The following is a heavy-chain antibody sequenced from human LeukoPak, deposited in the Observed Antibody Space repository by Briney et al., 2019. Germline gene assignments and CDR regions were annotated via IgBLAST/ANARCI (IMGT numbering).Heavy chain of an antibody. V-gene: IGHV4-30-4*08. Sequence: PSETLSLTCTVSGGSISSGDYYWSWIRQPPGKGLEWIAYIYYSGSTYYNPSLKSRVTISVHTSKNQFSLKLSSVTAADTAVYYCARSTMIGYFDYWGQGTLVTVSS. J-gene: IGHJ4*02. CDR3: ARSTMIGYFDY. CDR1: GGSISSGDYY. CDR2: IYYSGST. D-gene: IGHD3-22*01.